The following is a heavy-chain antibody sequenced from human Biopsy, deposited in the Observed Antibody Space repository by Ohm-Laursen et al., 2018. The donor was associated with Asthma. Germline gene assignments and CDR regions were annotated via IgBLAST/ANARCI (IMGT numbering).Heavy chain of an antibody. Sequence: PSETLSLTWRVSGFSLSSGGYYWSWIRHHPGKGLEWIGNIYYSGGTYYNPSLQSRATISIDTSMSQFSLKLKSVTAADTAVYYCARDRNYCSDGTCVHYYGVDVWGPGTTVTVSS. D-gene: IGHD2-15*01. CDR1: GFSLSSGGYY. CDR2: IYYSGGT. CDR3: ARDRNYCSDGTCVHYYGVDV. V-gene: IGHV4-31*02. J-gene: IGHJ6*02.